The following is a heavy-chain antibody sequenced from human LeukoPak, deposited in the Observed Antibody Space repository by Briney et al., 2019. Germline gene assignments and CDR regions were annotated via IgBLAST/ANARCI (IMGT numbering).Heavy chain of an antibody. Sequence: SVKVSCKASGYTFTGYYMHWVRQAPGQGHERMGWINPNSGGTNYAQKFQGRVTMTRDTSISTAYMELSRLRSDDTAVYYCARAIGDQLVYFDYWGQGTLVTVSS. J-gene: IGHJ4*02. CDR1: GYTFTGYY. CDR3: ARAIGDQLVYFDY. V-gene: IGHV1-2*02. CDR2: INPNSGGT. D-gene: IGHD4-17*01.